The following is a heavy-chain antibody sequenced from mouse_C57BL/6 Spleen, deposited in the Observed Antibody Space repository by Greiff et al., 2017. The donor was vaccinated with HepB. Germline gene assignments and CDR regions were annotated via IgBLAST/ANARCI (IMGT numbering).Heavy chain of an antibody. Sequence: QVQLQQPGAELVRPGSSVKLSCKASGYTFTSYWMDWVKQRPGQGLEWIGNIYPSDSETHYNQKFKDKATLTVDKSFSTAYMQLSSLTSEDSAVYYCASSSSGQAWFAYWGQGTLVTVSA. J-gene: IGHJ3*01. CDR1: GYTFTSYW. CDR3: ASSSSGQAWFAY. CDR2: IYPSDSET. D-gene: IGHD3-2*02. V-gene: IGHV1-61*01.